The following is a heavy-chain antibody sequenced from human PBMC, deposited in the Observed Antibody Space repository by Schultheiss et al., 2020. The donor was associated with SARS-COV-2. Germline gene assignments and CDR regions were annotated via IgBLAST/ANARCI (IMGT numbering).Heavy chain of an antibody. D-gene: IGHD3-3*01. J-gene: IGHJ6*02. V-gene: IGHV3-13*01. Sequence: LSLTCAASGFTFSSYDMHWVRQATGKGLEWVSAIGTAGYTYYPGSVKGRFTISRENAKNSLYLQMNSLRAEDTAVYYCARVLRFLEWSQSYYYYGMDVWGQGTTVTVSS. CDR1: GFTFSSYD. CDR3: ARVLRFLEWSQSYYYYGMDV. CDR2: IGTAGYT.